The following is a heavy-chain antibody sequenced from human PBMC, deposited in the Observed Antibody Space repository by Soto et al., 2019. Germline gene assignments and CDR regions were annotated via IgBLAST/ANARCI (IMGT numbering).Heavy chain of an antibody. D-gene: IGHD2-2*01. CDR3: ARSKYQLLEAAEAGYYYGMDV. J-gene: IGHJ6*02. Sequence: QVQLVQSGAEVKKPGSSVKVSCKASGGTFSSYAISWVRQAPGQGLEWMGGIIPIFGTANYAQKFQGRVTITAEQSTSTAYMERSSLRSEDTAVYYCARSKYQLLEAAEAGYYYGMDVWGQGTTVTVSS. V-gene: IGHV1-69*01. CDR2: IIPIFGTA. CDR1: GGTFSSYA.